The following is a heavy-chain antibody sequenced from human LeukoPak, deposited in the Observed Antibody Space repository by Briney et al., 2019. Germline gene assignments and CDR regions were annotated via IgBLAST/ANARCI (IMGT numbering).Heavy chain of an antibody. CDR3: ARDPKWLDY. CDR2: TNQEGSEE. D-gene: IGHD5-12*01. V-gene: IGHV3-7*03. Sequence: GGSLRLSCAASGFTISTYWMSWVRQAPGKGLEWVANTNQEGSEEYYVDSVKGRFTISKDNAKNSLYPQMNSLRAEDTAVYYCARDPKWLDYWGQGTLVTVSS. J-gene: IGHJ4*02. CDR1: GFTISTYW.